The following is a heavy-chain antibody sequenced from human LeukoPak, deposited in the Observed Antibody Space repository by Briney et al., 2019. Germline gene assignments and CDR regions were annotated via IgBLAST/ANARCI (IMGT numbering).Heavy chain of an antibody. Sequence: GGSLRLSCAVSGFSASSHDMSWVRQAPGKGLEWASVIYTDGSTTYGDSVKGRFTMSRDNSKNTLYLQMNSLRAEDTAVYYCARSGAPDPYWGQGTMVTVSS. CDR1: GFSASSHD. J-gene: IGHJ3*01. V-gene: IGHV3-53*01. CDR3: ARSGAPDPY. CDR2: IYTDGST. D-gene: IGHD1-26*01.